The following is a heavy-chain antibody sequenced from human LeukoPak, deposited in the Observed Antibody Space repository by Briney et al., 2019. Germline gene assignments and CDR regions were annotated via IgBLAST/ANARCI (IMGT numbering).Heavy chain of an antibody. J-gene: IGHJ5*02. CDR3: ARDLGDIVVVPAAMPVWFDP. Sequence: ASVKVSCKASGYTFTGYYMHWVRQAPGQGLEWMGWINPNSGGTNYAQKFQGRVTMTRDTSISTAYMELSRLRSDDTAMYYCARDLGDIVVVPAAMPVWFDPWGQGTLVTVSS. CDR1: GYTFTGYY. D-gene: IGHD2-2*01. V-gene: IGHV1-2*02. CDR2: INPNSGGT.